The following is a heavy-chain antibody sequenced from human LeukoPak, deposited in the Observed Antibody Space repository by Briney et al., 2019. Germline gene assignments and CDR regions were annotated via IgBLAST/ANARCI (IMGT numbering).Heavy chain of an antibody. CDR3: AKGYCTNGVCYFDY. Sequence: GGSLRLSCAASGFTFSSYAMSWVRQAPGKGLEWVSAISGSGGTTYYADSVKGRFTISRDNSKNSLYLQMNSLRAKDTAVYYCAKGYCTNGVCYFDYWGQGHLVPVSS. CDR1: GFTFSSYA. CDR2: ISGSGGTT. D-gene: IGHD2-8*01. J-gene: IGHJ4*02. V-gene: IGHV3-23*01.